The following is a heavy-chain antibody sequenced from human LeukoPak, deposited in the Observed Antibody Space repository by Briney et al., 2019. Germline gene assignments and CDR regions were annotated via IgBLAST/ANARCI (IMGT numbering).Heavy chain of an antibody. CDR1: GFTFDDYA. CDR3: ARGRGYYYYYYMDV. CDR2: ISWNSGSI. V-gene: IGHV3-9*01. Sequence: GGSLRLSCAASGFTFDDYAMHWVRQAPGKGLEWVSGISWNSGSIGYADSVKGRFTISRDNAKNTLYLQMNSLRAGDTAVYYCARGRGYYYYYYMDVWGKGTTVTISS. J-gene: IGHJ6*03. D-gene: IGHD3-10*01.